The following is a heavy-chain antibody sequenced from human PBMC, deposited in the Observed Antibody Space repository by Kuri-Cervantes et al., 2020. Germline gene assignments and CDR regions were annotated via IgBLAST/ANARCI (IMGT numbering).Heavy chain of an antibody. D-gene: IGHD3-22*01. CDR2: ISAYNGNT. J-gene: IGHJ5*02. CDR1: GYTFTSYG. CDR3: AGPYYDSSGYYVFDP. Sequence: ASVKVSCKASGYTFTSYGISWVRQAPGQGLEWMGWISAYNGNTNYAQKLQGRVTMTIDTSTSTAYMELRSLRSDDTAVYYCAGPYYDSSGYYVFDPWGQGTLVTVSS. V-gene: IGHV1-18*01.